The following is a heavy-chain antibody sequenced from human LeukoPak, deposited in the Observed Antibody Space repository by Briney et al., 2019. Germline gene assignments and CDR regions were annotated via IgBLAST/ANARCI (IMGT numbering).Heavy chain of an antibody. V-gene: IGHV1-8*03. CDR2: MNPNSGNT. Sequence: ASVKASCKASGYTFTSYDINWVRQAPGQGLEWMGWMNPNSGNTGYAQKFQGRVTITRNTSISTAYMELSSLRSEDTAVYYCAREVPGYSSGWYTYYHYYMDVWGKGTTVTVSS. CDR3: AREVPGYSSGWYTYYHYYMDV. CDR1: GYTFTSYD. D-gene: IGHD6-19*01. J-gene: IGHJ6*03.